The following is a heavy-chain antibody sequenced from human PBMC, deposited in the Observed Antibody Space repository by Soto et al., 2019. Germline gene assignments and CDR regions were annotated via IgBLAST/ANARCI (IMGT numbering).Heavy chain of an antibody. Sequence: PGGSLRLSCAASGFTFSDYYMSWIRQAPGKGLESVSYISSSGSTIYYADSVKGRFTISRDNAKNSLYLQMNSLRAEDTAVYYCARDPYYYDSSGYLTGYYYYGMDVWGQGTTVTVSS. CDR3: ARDPYYYDSSGYLTGYYYYGMDV. D-gene: IGHD3-22*01. CDR1: GFTFSDYY. V-gene: IGHV3-11*01. J-gene: IGHJ6*02. CDR2: ISSSGSTI.